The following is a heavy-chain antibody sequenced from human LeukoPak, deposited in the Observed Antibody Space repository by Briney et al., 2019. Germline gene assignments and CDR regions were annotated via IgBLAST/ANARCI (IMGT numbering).Heavy chain of an antibody. Sequence: ASVKVSCKASGYTFTSYGISWVRQAPGQGLEWMGWISAYNGNTNYAQKLQGRVTMTTDTSTSTAYMELSSLRSEDTAVYYCARDSEMATIPPSYYYYGMDVWGQGTTVTVSS. V-gene: IGHV1-18*01. CDR3: ARDSEMATIPPSYYYYGMDV. CDR1: GYTFTSYG. CDR2: ISAYNGNT. D-gene: IGHD5-24*01. J-gene: IGHJ6*02.